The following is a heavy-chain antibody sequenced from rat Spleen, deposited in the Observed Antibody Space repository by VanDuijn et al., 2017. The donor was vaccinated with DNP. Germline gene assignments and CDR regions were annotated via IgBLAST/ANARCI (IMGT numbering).Heavy chain of an antibody. D-gene: IGHD1-9*01. CDR2: ISYDGSST. J-gene: IGHJ1*01. CDR3: ARHAYYGYNSYWYFDF. Sequence: EVQLVESDGGLVQPGRSLKLSCAASGFTFSDYYMAWVRQAPTKGLEWVATISYDGSSTYYRDSVKGRFTISRDNAKSTLYLQMDSLRSEDTATYYCARHAYYGYNSYWYFDFWGQGIMVTVSS. CDR1: GFTFSDYY. V-gene: IGHV5-29*01.